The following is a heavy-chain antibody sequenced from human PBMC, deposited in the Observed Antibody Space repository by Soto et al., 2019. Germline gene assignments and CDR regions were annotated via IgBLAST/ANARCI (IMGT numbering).Heavy chain of an antibody. D-gene: IGHD2-21*02. CDR3: ARDNYCGGDCHPALSYNGTDA. Sequence: GASMKVSCKASGYTFTSYGISWVRQAPGQGLERMGWISAYNGNTNYAQKLQGRVTMTTDTSTSTAYMELRSLRSDDTAVYYCARDNYCGGDCHPALSYNGTDAWGHGTTVTVSS. J-gene: IGHJ6*02. CDR2: ISAYNGNT. V-gene: IGHV1-18*01. CDR1: GYTFTSYG.